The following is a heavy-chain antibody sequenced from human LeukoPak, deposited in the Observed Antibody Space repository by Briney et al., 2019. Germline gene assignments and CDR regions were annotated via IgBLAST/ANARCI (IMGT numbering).Heavy chain of an antibody. CDR1: GGSISSYY. D-gene: IGHD3-10*01. Sequence: SETLSLTCTVSGGSISSYYWSWIRQPPGKGLEWIGYIYYSGSTNYNPSLKSRVTISVDTSKNQFSLKLSSVTAADTAVYYCAREVVRGPPDYWGQGTLVTVSS. V-gene: IGHV4-59*12. CDR2: IYYSGST. CDR3: AREVVRGPPDY. J-gene: IGHJ4*02.